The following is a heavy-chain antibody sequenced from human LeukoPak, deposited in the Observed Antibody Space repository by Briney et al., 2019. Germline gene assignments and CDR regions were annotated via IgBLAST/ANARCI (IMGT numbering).Heavy chain of an antibody. D-gene: IGHD4-17*01. J-gene: IGHJ4*02. CDR1: GYSISSGYY. Sequence: SETLSLTFTVSGYSISSGYYWGWIRQPPGKGLEWIGSIYHSGSTYYNPSLKSRVTISVDTSKNQFSLKLSSVTAADTAVYYCAREAGVTVTTTYYFDHWGQGTLVTVSS. V-gene: IGHV4-38-2*02. CDR2: IYHSGST. CDR3: AREAGVTVTTTYYFDH.